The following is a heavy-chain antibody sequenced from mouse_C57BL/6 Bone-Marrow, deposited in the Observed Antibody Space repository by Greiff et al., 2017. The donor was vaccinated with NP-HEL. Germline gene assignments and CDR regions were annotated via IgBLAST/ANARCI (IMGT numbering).Heavy chain of an antibody. Sequence: EVQLQQSGPVLVKPGASVKMSCKASGYTLTDYYMNWVKQSHGKSLEWIGVINPYNGGTSYNQKLKGKATLTVDKSSRTAYMGLNSQTSEDSAVYYCARGGNGGYFDVWGTGTTVTVSS. CDR3: ARGGNGGYFDV. V-gene: IGHV1-19*01. CDR2: INPYNGGT. J-gene: IGHJ1*03. D-gene: IGHD1-1*02. CDR1: GYTLTDYY.